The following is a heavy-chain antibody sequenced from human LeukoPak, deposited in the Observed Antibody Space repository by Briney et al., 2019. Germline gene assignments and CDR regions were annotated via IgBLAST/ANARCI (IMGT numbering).Heavy chain of an antibody. V-gene: IGHV1-18*01. CDR3: ARVTLDYDILTGYFDP. Sequence: GASVKVSCKASGYTFTSYGISWVRQAPGQGLEWMGWISAYNGNTNYAQKFQGRVTMTTDTSTSTAYMELRSLRSDDTAVYYCARVTLDYDILTGYFDPWGQGALVTVSS. J-gene: IGHJ5*02. D-gene: IGHD3-9*01. CDR1: GYTFTSYG. CDR2: ISAYNGNT.